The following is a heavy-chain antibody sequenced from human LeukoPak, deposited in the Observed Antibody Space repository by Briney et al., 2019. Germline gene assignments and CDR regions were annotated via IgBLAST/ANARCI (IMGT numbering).Heavy chain of an antibody. CDR1: GFTFINAR. Sequence: GGSLRLSCAASGFTFINARMSWVRQAPEKGLEWVSYISSSSSYTNYADSVKGRFTISRDNAKNSLYLQMNSLRAEDTAVYYCARIRSYDSSGLDYWGQGTLVTVSS. CDR2: ISSSSSYT. CDR3: ARIRSYDSSGLDY. D-gene: IGHD3-22*01. V-gene: IGHV3-11*06. J-gene: IGHJ4*02.